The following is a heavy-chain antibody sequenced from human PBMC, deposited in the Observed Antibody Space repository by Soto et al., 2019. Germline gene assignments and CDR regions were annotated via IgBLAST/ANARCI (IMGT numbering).Heavy chain of an antibody. D-gene: IGHD4-17*01. CDR1: GGSFSGYY. CDR3: ARLTTYYYYYMDV. V-gene: IGHV4-34*01. CDR2: INHSGST. J-gene: IGHJ6*03. Sequence: QVQLQQWGAGLLKPSETLSLTCAVYGGSFSGYYWSWIRQPPGKGLEWIGEINHSGSTNYNPSLKSRVTLSVDTSKNQFSLKLSSVTAADTAVYYCARLTTYYYYYMDVWGKGTTVTVSS.